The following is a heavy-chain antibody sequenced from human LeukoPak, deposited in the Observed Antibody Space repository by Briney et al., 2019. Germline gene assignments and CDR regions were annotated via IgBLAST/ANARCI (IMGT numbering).Heavy chain of an antibody. J-gene: IGHJ4*02. V-gene: IGHV3-9*01. CDR3: AKCGASVAGRFDY. CDR1: GFTFDDYA. D-gene: IGHD6-19*01. CDR2: ISWNSGSI. Sequence: PGRSLRLSCAASGFTFDDYAMNWVRQDPGKGLEWVSGISWNSGSIGYADSVKGRFTISRDNAKNSLSLQMSSLRAEDTALYYCAKCGASVAGRFDYWGQGTLVTVSS.